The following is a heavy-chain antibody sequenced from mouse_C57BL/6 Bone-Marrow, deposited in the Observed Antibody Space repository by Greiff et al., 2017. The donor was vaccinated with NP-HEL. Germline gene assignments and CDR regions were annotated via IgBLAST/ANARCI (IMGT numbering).Heavy chain of an antibody. CDR3: ARRNYSNYPYFDY. Sequence: EVQLQQSGPELVKPGASVKISCKASGYTFTDYYMNWVKQSHGKSLEWIGDINPNNGGTSYNQKFKGKATLTVDKSSSTAYMELRSLTSEDSAVYYCARRNYSNYPYFDYWGQGTTLTVSS. CDR1: GYTFTDYY. J-gene: IGHJ2*01. V-gene: IGHV1-26*01. CDR2: INPNNGGT. D-gene: IGHD2-5*01.